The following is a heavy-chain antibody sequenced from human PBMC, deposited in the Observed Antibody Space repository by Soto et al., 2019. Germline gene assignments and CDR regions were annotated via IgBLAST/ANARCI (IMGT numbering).Heavy chain of an antibody. CDR2: IYSGGTT. J-gene: IGHJ4*02. CDR3: ARGRWLRLLDF. Sequence: PGGSLRLSCAASGFTVNSFYMSWVRQVPGEGLRWVSIIYSGGTTYYADSVKGRFTVSRDNSKNTLFLQMNSLRAEDTAVYYCARGRWLRLLDFWGQGTLVTVSS. CDR1: GFTVNSFY. D-gene: IGHD5-12*01. V-gene: IGHV3-66*01.